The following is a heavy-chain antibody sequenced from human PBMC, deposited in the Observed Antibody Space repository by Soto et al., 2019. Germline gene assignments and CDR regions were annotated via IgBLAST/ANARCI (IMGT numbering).Heavy chain of an antibody. D-gene: IGHD4-17*01. Sequence: GGSLRLSCAASGFTFSSYAMSWVRQAPGKGLEWVSAISGSGGSTYYADSVKGRFTISRDNSKNTLYLQMNSLRAEDTAVYYCAKVRNDYGDYKENFGAFDIWGQGTMVTVSS. J-gene: IGHJ3*02. CDR1: GFTFSSYA. CDR2: ISGSGGST. CDR3: AKVRNDYGDYKENFGAFDI. V-gene: IGHV3-23*01.